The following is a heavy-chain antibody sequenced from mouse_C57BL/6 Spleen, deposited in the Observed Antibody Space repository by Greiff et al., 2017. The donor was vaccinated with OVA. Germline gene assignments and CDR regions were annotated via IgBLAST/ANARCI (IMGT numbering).Heavy chain of an antibody. J-gene: IGHJ3*01. Sequence: QVQLQQPGAELVKPGASVKLSCKASGYTFTSYWMHWVKQRPGRGLEWIGRIDPNSGGTKYNEKFKSKATLTVDKPSSTAYMRLSSLTSEDSAVYYCAREGDYDGFAYWGQGTLVTVSA. CDR2: IDPNSGGT. V-gene: IGHV1-72*01. D-gene: IGHD2-4*01. CDR3: AREGDYDGFAY. CDR1: GYTFTSYW.